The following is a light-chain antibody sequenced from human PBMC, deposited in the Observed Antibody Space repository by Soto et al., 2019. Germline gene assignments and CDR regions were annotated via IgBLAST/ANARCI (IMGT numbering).Light chain of an antibody. CDR1: QSISRW. CDR2: DAS. J-gene: IGKJ1*01. V-gene: IGKV1-5*01. CDR3: QHYDTYSRT. Sequence: DIQMTQSPSTLSASVGDRVTISCRASQSISRWVAWYQQKPGKAPKLQMSDASSLERGVPSRFSGSGSGTEFTLTISSLQPDDFSTYYCQHYDTYSRTFGQGTKVEIK.